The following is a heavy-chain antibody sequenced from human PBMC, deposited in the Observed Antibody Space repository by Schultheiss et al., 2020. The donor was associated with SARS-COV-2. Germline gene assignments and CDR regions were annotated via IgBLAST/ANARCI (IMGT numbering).Heavy chain of an antibody. J-gene: IGHJ4*02. V-gene: IGHV4-59*08. CDR1: GASVNSYY. CDR3: ARHRGPYNDYSGHNYFDS. D-gene: IGHD3-22*01. CDR2: IYHSGST. Sequence: SETLSLTCSVSGASVNSYYWGWIRQPPGKGLEWIGYIYHSGSTYYNPSLKSRVTISVETSKKQFYLTLSSLTAADTAVYYCARHRGPYNDYSGHNYFDSWGQGTLVTVSS.